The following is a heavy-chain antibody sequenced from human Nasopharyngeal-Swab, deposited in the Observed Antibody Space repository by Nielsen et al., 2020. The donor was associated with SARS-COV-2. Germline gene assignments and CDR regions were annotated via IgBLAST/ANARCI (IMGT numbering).Heavy chain of an antibody. CDR2: ISYDGSNK. CDR1: GFTFSSYA. CDR3: ARELGAFDI. V-gene: IGHV3-30-3*01. J-gene: IGHJ3*02. Sequence: GGSLSLSCAASGFTFSSYAMHWVRQAPGKGLEWVAVISYDGSNKYYADSVKGRFTISRDNSKNTLYLQMNSLRAEDTAVYYCARELGAFDIWGQGTMVTVSS.